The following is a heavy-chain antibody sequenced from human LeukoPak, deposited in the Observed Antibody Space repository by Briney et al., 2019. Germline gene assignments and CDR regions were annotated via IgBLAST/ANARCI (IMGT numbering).Heavy chain of an antibody. CDR1: GYTFTGYY. D-gene: IGHD1-26*01. CDR2: VDPEDGET. J-gene: IGHJ6*03. V-gene: IGHV1-69-2*01. Sequence: ASVKVSCKASGYTFTGYYMHWVQQAPGKGLEWMGLVDPEDGETIYAEKFQGRVTITADTSTDTAYMELSSLRSEDTAVYYCATGREGPRAVYYYYMDVWGKGTTVTVSS. CDR3: ATGREGPRAVYYYYMDV.